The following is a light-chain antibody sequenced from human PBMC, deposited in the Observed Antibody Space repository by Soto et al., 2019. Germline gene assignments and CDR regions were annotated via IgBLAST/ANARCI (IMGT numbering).Light chain of an antibody. V-gene: IGKV3-15*01. CDR1: QSVSSSY. J-gene: IGKJ1*01. CDR2: GAS. CDR3: QQYNNWPQT. Sequence: EIVLTQSPGTLSLSPGERPTLSCRASQSVSSSYLAWYQQKPGQAPRLLIYGASTRATGIPARISGSGSGTEFTLTITSLQSEDFAVYYCQQYNNWPQTFGQGTKVDI.